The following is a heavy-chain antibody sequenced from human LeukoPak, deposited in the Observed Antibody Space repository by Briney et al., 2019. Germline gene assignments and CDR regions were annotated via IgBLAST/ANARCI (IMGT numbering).Heavy chain of an antibody. CDR1: GGSFSGYY. V-gene: IGHV4-34*01. CDR2: INHSGST. J-gene: IGHJ3*02. D-gene: IGHD3-16*02. Sequence: SETLSLTCAVYGGSFSGYYWSWIRQPPGKGLECMGEINHSGSTNYNTSLKSRVTIPVATSKNQVSPELSSVTAADTAVYYCARIGTPSDDVWGSYRPGPVDIWGQGTMVTVSS. CDR3: ARIGTPSDDVWGSYRPGPVDI.